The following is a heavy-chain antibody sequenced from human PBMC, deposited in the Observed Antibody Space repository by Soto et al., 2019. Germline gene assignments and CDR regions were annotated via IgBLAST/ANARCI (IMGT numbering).Heavy chain of an antibody. CDR3: AKDIVAAVGFKNQYYYYGMDV. CDR2: ISGSGGST. CDR1: GFTFSSYA. V-gene: IGHV3-23*01. J-gene: IGHJ6*02. Sequence: GGSLRLSCAASGFTFSSYAMSWVRQAPGKGLEWVSAISGSGGSTYYADSVKGRFTISRDNSKNTLYLQMNSLRAEDTAVYYCAKDIVAAVGFKNQYYYYGMDVWGQGTTVTVSS. D-gene: IGHD6-13*01.